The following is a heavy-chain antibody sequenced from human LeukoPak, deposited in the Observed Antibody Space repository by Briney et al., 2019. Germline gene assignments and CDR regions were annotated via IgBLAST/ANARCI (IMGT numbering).Heavy chain of an antibody. Sequence: SETLSLTCTVSGGSISSYYWTWIRQPPGKGLEWIGYIFYSGSTNYNPSLKSRVTISVDTSKNQFSLKLSSVTDADTAVYYCARHPSSWWSVYFDPWGQGTLVTVSS. CDR3: ARHPSSWWSVYFDP. CDR2: IFYSGST. V-gene: IGHV4-59*08. CDR1: GGSISSYY. J-gene: IGHJ5*02. D-gene: IGHD2-8*02.